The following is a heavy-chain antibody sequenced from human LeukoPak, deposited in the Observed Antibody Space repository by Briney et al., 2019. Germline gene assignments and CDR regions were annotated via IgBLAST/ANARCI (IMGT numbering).Heavy chain of an antibody. V-gene: IGHV4-59*01. J-gene: IGHJ4*02. D-gene: IGHD6-13*01. Sequence: PSETLSLTFSVSADSMSSYYWSSIRQPPGKGLEWIGYIYYSGTTDYNPSLNSRVTISVDTSKNQFSLNLSTVAPADTAIYYCATGSSSWPYYFRYWGQGALVTVSS. CDR1: ADSMSSYY. CDR2: IYYSGTT. CDR3: ATGSSSWPYYFRY.